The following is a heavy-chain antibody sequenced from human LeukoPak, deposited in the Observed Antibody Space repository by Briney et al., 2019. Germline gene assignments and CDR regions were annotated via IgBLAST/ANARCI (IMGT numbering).Heavy chain of an antibody. J-gene: IGHJ4*02. CDR3: ASQSIAGYYFDY. CDR1: GFTFSSYR. Sequence: PGGSLRLSCAASGFTFSSYRMNWVRQAPGKGLEWVSSISSSSSYIYYADSVKGRFTISRDNAKNSLYLQMNSLRAEDTAVYYCASQSIAGYYFDYWGQGTLVTVSS. D-gene: IGHD6-6*01. V-gene: IGHV3-21*01. CDR2: ISSSSSYI.